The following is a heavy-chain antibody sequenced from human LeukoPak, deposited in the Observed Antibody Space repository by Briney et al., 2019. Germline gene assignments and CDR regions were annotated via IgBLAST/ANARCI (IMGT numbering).Heavy chain of an antibody. D-gene: IGHD3-22*01. CDR1: GFTFSRYA. J-gene: IGHJ3*02. Sequence: GGSLRLSCAASGFTFSRYAMSWVRPAPGKGLGRVSAISGSGGSTYYENSVKGRFTISRDNSKNTLYLQMNSLRAEDTAVYYCAKDGGYDSSEGDAFDIWGQGTMVTVSS. CDR3: AKDGGYDSSEGDAFDI. V-gene: IGHV3-23*01. CDR2: ISGSGGST.